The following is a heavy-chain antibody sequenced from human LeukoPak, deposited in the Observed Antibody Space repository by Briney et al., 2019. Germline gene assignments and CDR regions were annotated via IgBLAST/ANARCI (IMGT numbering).Heavy chain of an antibody. CDR1: GYTFTGYY. J-gene: IGHJ4*02. CDR2: INPNSGGT. V-gene: IGHV1-2*02. Sequence: ASVKVSCKASGYTFTGYYMHWVRQAPGQGLEWMGWINPNSGGTNYAQKFQGRVTMTRDTSISTAYMELSRLRSDDTAVYYCARVMNSSGSGFDYWGQGTLVTVSS. CDR3: ARVMNSSGSGFDY. D-gene: IGHD6-19*01.